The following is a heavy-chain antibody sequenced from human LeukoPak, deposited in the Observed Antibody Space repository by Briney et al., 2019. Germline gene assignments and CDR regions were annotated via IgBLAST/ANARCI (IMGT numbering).Heavy chain of an antibody. J-gene: IGHJ4*02. CDR2: IYHSGST. CDR3: ARQYSSSFHFDY. CDR1: GGSISSGGYY. V-gene: IGHV4-61*08. D-gene: IGHD6-6*01. Sequence: SETLSLTCTVSGGSISSGGYYWSWIRQPPGKGLEWIGYIYHSGSTYYNPSLKSRVTISVDTSKNQFSLKLSSVTAADTAVYYCARQYSSSFHFDYWGQGTLVTVSS.